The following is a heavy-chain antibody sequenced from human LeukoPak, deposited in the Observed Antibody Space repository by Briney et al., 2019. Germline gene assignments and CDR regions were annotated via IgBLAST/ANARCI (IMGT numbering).Heavy chain of an antibody. CDR3: AREGRYYDSSGHDAFDI. CDR2: IIPIFGTA. J-gene: IGHJ3*02. D-gene: IGHD3-22*01. CDR1: GGTFSSYA. Sequence: SVKVSCKASGGTFSSYAISWVRQAPGQGLEWMGGIIPIFGTANYAQKFQGRVTITADESASTAYMELSSLRSEDTAVYYCAREGRYYDSSGHDAFDIWGQGTMVTVSS. V-gene: IGHV1-69*13.